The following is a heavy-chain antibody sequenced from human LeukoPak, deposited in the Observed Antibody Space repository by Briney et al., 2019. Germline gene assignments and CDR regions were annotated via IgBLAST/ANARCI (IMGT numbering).Heavy chain of an antibody. CDR2: IKQDGSEK. J-gene: IGHJ4*02. Sequence: GGSLRLSCAASGFTLSNYWMTWVRQAPGKGLEWVANIKQDGSEKYYVGSVKGRFTISRDNAKNSLYLQMNSLGAEDTALYYCAREDQPRGTFDYWGQGILVTVSS. V-gene: IGHV3-7*05. CDR1: GFTLSNYW. CDR3: AREDQPRGTFDY. D-gene: IGHD2-15*01.